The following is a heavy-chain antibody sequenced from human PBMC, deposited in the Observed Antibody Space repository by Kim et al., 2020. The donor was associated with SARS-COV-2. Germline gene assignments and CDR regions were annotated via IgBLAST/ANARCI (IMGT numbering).Heavy chain of an antibody. Sequence: SETLSLTCTVSGGSLSSRPYYWGWVRQPPGQALEWIGSIYYSGTTYSNPSLSDRVSISRDTSKSQFSLNLIPVTAADTAVYYCVRQGYDVLSGHFERDFWGEGKLVIVSA. D-gene: IGHD3-3*01. CDR3: VRQGYDVLSGHFERDF. CDR1: GGSLSSRPYY. CDR2: IYYSGTT. V-gene: IGHV4-39*01. J-gene: IGHJ4*02.